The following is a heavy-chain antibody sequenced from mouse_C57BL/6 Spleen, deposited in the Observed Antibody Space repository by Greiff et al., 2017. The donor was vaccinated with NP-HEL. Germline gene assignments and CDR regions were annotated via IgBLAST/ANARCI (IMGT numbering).Heavy chain of an antibody. CDR3: ARTDDYDVGDY. V-gene: IGHV1-9*01. J-gene: IGHJ2*01. Sequence: VQLQQSGPVLVKPGASVKMSCKASGYTFTDYWLEWVKQRPGHGLAWIGEILPGSGSTNYNEKFKGKATFTADTSSNTAYMQLSSLTTEDSAIYYCARTDDYDVGDYWGQGTTLTVSS. CDR2: ILPGSGST. CDR1: GYTFTDYW. D-gene: IGHD2-4*01.